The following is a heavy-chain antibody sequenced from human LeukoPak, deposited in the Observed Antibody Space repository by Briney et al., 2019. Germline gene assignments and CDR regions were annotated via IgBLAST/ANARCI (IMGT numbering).Heavy chain of an antibody. Sequence: GGSLRLSCAASGSTVSSNYMSWVRQAPGKGLEWVSVIYSGGSTYYADSVKGRFTISRDNSKNTLYLQMNSLRAEDTAVYYCARVSGYSGTAFDYWGQGTLVTVSS. CDR1: GSTVSSNY. V-gene: IGHV3-66*01. CDR3: ARVSGYSGTAFDY. D-gene: IGHD3-22*01. CDR2: IYSGGST. J-gene: IGHJ4*02.